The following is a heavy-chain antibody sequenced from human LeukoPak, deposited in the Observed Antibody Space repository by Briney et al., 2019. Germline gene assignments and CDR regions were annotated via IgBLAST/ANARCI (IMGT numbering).Heavy chain of an antibody. CDR3: VREASTSYYDSSGYYRQTETFDV. J-gene: IGHJ3*01. D-gene: IGHD3-22*01. Sequence: SETLPLTCTVSGDSVSSDTYYWHWIRKSPGKGLQWVGFVYYSGRTKYNPSLESRVSISIDKSQNQVSLRLRSVTAADTAMYFCVREASTSYYDSSGYYRQTETFDVWGQGTMVTVSS. CDR1: GDSVSSDTYY. V-gene: IGHV4-61*01. CDR2: VYYSGRT.